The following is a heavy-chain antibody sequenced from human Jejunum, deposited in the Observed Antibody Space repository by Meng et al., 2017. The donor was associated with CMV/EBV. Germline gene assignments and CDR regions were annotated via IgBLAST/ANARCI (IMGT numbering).Heavy chain of an antibody. CDR3: VRGNYGFDY. CDR1: GFTFSSYA. Sequence: LSCAASGFTFSSYAMTWVRQAPGKGLEWVSTISDNGASTYYADSVKGRFTVSRDNAKSSLYLEINSLRAEDTAVYYCVRGNYGFDYWGQGTLVTVSS. J-gene: IGHJ4*02. D-gene: IGHD4-17*01. V-gene: IGHV3-23*01. CDR2: ISDNGAST.